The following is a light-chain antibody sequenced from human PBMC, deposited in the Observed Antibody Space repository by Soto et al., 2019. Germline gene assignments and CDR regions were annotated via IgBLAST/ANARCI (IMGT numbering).Light chain of an antibody. CDR3: QQRSNWPGT. J-gene: IGKJ1*01. CDR1: QSVRSS. CDR2: DAS. V-gene: IGKV3-11*01. Sequence: ELVLTQSPATLSLSPGARATLSCRASQSVRSSLAWYQQQPGQAPRLLIYDASSRATGIPARFSGSGSGTDFTLTISSLEPKDFAVYYCQQRSNWPGTFGQGTKVDI.